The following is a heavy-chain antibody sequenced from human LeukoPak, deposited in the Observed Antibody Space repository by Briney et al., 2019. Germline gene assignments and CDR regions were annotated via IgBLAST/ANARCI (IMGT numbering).Heavy chain of an antibody. D-gene: IGHD2-21*02. CDR2: INPNSGGT. V-gene: IGHV1-2*06. J-gene: IGHJ4*02. CDR3: ARVAIYCGGDCYSDY. Sequence: ASVKVSCKASGYTFTGYYMHWVRQAPGLGLEWMGRINPNSGGTNYAQKFQGRVTMTRDTSISTAYMELSRLRSDDTAVYYCARVAIYCGGDCYSDYWGQGTLVTVSS. CDR1: GYTFTGYY.